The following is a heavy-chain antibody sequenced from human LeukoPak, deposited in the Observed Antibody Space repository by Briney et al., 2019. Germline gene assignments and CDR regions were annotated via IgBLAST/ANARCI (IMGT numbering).Heavy chain of an antibody. Sequence: QPGGSLRLSCAASGFTFSSYGRHWVRQAPGKGLEGVAVIWYYGSNKYYADSVKGRFTISRDNSKNTLYLQMNRLRAEDTAVYYCAKSGSTSFGNWFDPWGQGNLVTVSS. CDR2: IWYYGSNK. J-gene: IGHJ5*02. V-gene: IGHV3-33*06. CDR3: AKSGSTSFGNWFDP. CDR1: GFTFSSYG. D-gene: IGHD2-2*01.